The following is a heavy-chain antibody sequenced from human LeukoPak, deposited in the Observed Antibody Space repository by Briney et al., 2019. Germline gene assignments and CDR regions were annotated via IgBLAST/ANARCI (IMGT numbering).Heavy chain of an antibody. Sequence: PSETLSLTCTVSGGSINNDYLNWIRQPPGKGLEWIGYFYYGERTNSDPSLKSRVTISVDTSKNQFSLKLTSVTAADTAVYYCARVPYGPILRGTLDIWGQGTRVIVSS. CDR1: GGSINNDY. CDR3: ARVPYGPILRGTLDI. J-gene: IGHJ3*02. D-gene: IGHD3-10*01. V-gene: IGHV4-59*01. CDR2: FYYGERT.